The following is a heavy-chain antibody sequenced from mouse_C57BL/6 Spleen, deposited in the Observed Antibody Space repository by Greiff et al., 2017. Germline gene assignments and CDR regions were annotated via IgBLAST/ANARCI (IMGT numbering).Heavy chain of an antibody. CDR1: GYSITSGYY. CDR2: ISYDGSN. J-gene: IGHJ2*01. V-gene: IGHV3-6*01. CDR3: ARDSSGLDY. Sequence: VQLQQSGPGLVKPSQSLSLTCSVTGYSITSGYYWNWIRQFPGNKLEWMGYISYDGSNNYNSSLKNRISITRDTSKNQFFLKLNSVTTEDTATYYCARDSSGLDYWGQGTTLTVSS. D-gene: IGHD3-2*02.